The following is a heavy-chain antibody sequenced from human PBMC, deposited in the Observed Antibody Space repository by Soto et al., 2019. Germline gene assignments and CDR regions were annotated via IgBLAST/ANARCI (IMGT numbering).Heavy chain of an antibody. J-gene: IGHJ4*02. D-gene: IGHD6-13*01. V-gene: IGHV3-15*01. CDR1: GFTFSNAW. CDR3: TTDPAPIAPAGRPPLDY. Sequence: EVQLVESGGGLLKPGGSLRLSCAASGFTFSNAWMSWVRQAPGKGLEWVGRIKSKTDGGTTDYAAPVKGRFTISRDDSKNTLYLQMNSLKTEDTAVYYCTTDPAPIAPAGRPPLDYWGQGTLVTVSS. CDR2: IKSKTDGGTT.